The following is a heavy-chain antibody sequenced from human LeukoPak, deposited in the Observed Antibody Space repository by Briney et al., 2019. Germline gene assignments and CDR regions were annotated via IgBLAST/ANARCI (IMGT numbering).Heavy chain of an antibody. CDR1: GFTVSTNY. J-gene: IGHJ5*02. CDR3: ARGYYDFWSGSLDWFDP. V-gene: IGHV3-53*05. D-gene: IGHD3-3*01. CDR2: FYSGGKT. Sequence: GGSLRLSCAASGFTVSTNYMSWVRQAPGKGLEWVSAFYSGGKTYYADSVKGRFTISTDNSKNTLYLQMSSLRSDDTAVYYCARGYYDFWSGSLDWFDPWGQGTLVTVSS.